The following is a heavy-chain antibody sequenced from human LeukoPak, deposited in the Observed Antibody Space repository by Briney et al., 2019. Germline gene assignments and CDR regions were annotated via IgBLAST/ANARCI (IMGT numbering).Heavy chain of an antibody. CDR3: ASPAYYYDSREYYFDN. Sequence: GASVKVSCKASGGTFTSYVISWVRQAPGQGLEWMGRIIPIFGIANYAQKFQGRVTITADKSTSTAYMELSSLRSEDTAVYYCASPAYYYDSREYYFDNWGQGTLVTVSS. J-gene: IGHJ4*02. D-gene: IGHD3-22*01. CDR1: GGTFTSYV. V-gene: IGHV1-69*04. CDR2: IIPIFGIA.